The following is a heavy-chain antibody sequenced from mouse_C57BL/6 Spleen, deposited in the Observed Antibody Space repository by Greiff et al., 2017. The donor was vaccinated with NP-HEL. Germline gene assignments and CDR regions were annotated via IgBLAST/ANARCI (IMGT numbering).Heavy chain of an antibody. V-gene: IGHV5-16*01. D-gene: IGHD2-4*01. Sequence: EVKLVESEGGLVQPGSSMKLSCTASGFTFSDYYMAWVRPVPEKGLEWVANINYDGSSTYYLDSLKSRFIISRDNAKNILYLQMSSLKSEDTATYYCARERRDYDGDYAMDYWGQGTSVTVSS. CDR1: GFTFSDYY. J-gene: IGHJ4*01. CDR3: ARERRDYDGDYAMDY. CDR2: INYDGSST.